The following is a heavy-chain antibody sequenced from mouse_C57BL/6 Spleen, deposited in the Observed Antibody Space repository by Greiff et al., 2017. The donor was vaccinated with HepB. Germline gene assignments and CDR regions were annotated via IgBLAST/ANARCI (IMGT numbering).Heavy chain of an antibody. CDR1: GFTFSDYG. CDR3: ASSSYRYWYFDV. D-gene: IGHD1-1*01. Sequence: EVNVVESGGGLVKPGGSLKLSCAASGFTFSDYGMHWVRQAPEKGLEWVAYISSGSSTIYYADTVKGRFTISRDNAKNTLFLQITSLRSEDTAMYYCASSSYRYWYFDVWGTGTTVTVSS. J-gene: IGHJ1*03. CDR2: ISSGSSTI. V-gene: IGHV5-17*01.